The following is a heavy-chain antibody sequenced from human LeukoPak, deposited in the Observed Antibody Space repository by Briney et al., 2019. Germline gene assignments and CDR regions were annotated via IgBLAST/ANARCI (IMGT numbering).Heavy chain of an antibody. J-gene: IGHJ6*03. CDR1: GYTFINYD. CDR3: ARVMGVTTPGDYYSYMDV. V-gene: IGHV1-8*03. D-gene: IGHD2-8*02. CDR2: MNPNSGHT. Sequence: ASVKVSCRASGYTFINYDINWVRQATGRGLEWVGWMNPNSGHTGYTQKFLGRVSFTKNTSINTAYMELSSLGSEDTAIYYCARVMGVTTPGDYYSYMDVWGKGTTVTVSS.